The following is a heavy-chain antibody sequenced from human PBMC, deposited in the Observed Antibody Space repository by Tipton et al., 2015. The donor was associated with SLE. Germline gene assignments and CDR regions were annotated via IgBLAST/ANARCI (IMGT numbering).Heavy chain of an antibody. V-gene: IGHV3-7*01. D-gene: IGHD6-19*01. CDR3: ARDGSGWSIT. CDR1: GSTFRTSW. Sequence: SLRLSCAASGSTFRTSWMSWLRQAPGKGLEWVANINQDGSEKYSLDSVKGRFNVSRDNAKNSLYLQMDSLRGEDTAVYYCARDGSGWSITWGQGTLVTVSS. J-gene: IGHJ5*02. CDR2: INQDGSEK.